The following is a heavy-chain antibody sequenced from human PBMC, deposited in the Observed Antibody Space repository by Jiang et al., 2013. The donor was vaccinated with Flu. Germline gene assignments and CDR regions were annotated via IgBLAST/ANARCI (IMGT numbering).Heavy chain of an antibody. Sequence: SGYSFTSYWISRVRQMPGKGLEWMGRIDPSDSYTNYSPSFQGHVTISADKSISTAYLQWSSLKASDTAMYYCARRQYYYDSSGYLFAFDIWGQGTMVTVSS. D-gene: IGHD3-22*01. CDR3: ARRQYYYDSSGYLFAFDI. CDR2: IDPSDSYT. CDR1: GYSFTSYW. V-gene: IGHV5-10-1*01. J-gene: IGHJ3*02.